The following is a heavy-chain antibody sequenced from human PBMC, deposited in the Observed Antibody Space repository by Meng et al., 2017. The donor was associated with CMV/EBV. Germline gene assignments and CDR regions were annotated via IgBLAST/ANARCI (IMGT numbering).Heavy chain of an antibody. CDR1: GFTLSSYW. Sequence: GGSLRLSWEASGFTLSSYWMNWVRQAPRKGREWVAVISYDGSNKYYADSVKGRFTISRDNSKNTLYLQMNSMRAEDTAVYYCARTGHHYTMIETHLNNWFDPWGQGTLVTVSS. D-gene: IGHD3-22*01. CDR2: ISYDGSNK. J-gene: IGHJ5*02. V-gene: IGHV3-30*03. CDR3: ARTGHHYTMIETHLNNWFDP.